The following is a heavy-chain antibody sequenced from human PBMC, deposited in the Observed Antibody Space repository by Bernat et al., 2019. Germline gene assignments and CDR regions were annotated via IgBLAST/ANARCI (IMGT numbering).Heavy chain of an antibody. CDR1: GFTFSSYG. CDR3: AKDTSGSYFGIDY. Sequence: QVQLVESGGGVVQPGGSLRLSCAASGFTFSSYGMHWVRPAPGKGLAWVAFIRYDGSNKYYADSVKGRFTISRDNSKNTLYLQMNSLRAEDTAVYYCAKDTSGSYFGIDYWGQGTLVTVSS. D-gene: IGHD1-26*01. CDR2: IRYDGSNK. J-gene: IGHJ4*02. V-gene: IGHV3-30*02.